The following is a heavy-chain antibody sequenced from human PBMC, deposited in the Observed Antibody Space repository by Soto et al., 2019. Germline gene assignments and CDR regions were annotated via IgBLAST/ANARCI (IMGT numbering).Heavy chain of an antibody. CDR1: GFTFSSYA. Sequence: GGSLRLSCAASGFTFSSYAMSWVRQAPGKGLEWVSAISGSGGSTYYADSVKGRFTISRDNSKNTLYLQMSSLGAEDTAVYYCSRLKVGGSYYSVDAWFDPWGQGTLVTVSS. J-gene: IGHJ5*02. CDR3: SRLKVGGSYYSVDAWFDP. CDR2: ISGSGGST. V-gene: IGHV3-23*01. D-gene: IGHD1-26*01.